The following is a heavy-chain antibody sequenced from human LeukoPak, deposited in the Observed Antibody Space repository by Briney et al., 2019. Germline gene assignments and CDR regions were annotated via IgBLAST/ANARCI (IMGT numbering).Heavy chain of an antibody. CDR3: ARDGVLMVRGALNWFDP. Sequence: PSETLSLTCAVSGGSISSSNWWSWVRQPPGKGLEWIGEIYHSGSTNYNPSLKSRVTMSVDTSKNQFSLKLSSVTAADTAVYYCARDGVLMVRGALNWFDPWGQGTLVTVSS. J-gene: IGHJ5*02. V-gene: IGHV4-4*02. CDR2: IYHSGST. CDR1: GGSISSSNW. D-gene: IGHD3-10*01.